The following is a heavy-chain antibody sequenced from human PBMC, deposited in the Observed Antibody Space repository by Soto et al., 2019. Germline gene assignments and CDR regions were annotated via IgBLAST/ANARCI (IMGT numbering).Heavy chain of an antibody. CDR3: ARDARNADYDY. CDR2: IHGTRSII. CDR1: GFTFSIHA. Sequence: EVQLVESGGGLVQPGGSLRLSCEVSGFTFSIHAMNWVRQALGKGLEWVAYIHGTRSIIYYADSVKGRFTISRDNAKNSLFLQMDSLRDEDTAVYYCARDARNADYDYWGQGTLVTVSS. V-gene: IGHV3-48*02. D-gene: IGHD3-16*01. J-gene: IGHJ4*02.